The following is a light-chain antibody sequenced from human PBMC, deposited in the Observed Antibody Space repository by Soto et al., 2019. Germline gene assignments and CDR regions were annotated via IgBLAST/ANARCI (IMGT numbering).Light chain of an antibody. J-gene: IGLJ2*01. Sequence: QSALTQPASVSASPGQSITISCTGTSSDVGKYNLVSWYQQHPGKAPKLMIYEDIERPSGVSNRFSGSKSGNTASLTISGLQTEDEADDYCCSYAGGTSVVFGGGTKLTVL. CDR3: CSYAGGTSVV. CDR1: SSDVGKYNL. CDR2: EDI. V-gene: IGLV2-23*01.